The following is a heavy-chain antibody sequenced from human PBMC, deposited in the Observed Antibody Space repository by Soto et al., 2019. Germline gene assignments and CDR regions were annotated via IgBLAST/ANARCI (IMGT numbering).Heavy chain of an antibody. CDR1: GVSISSGDDY. CDR3: ARGGGYDY. J-gene: IGHJ4*02. CDR2: IYSSGST. V-gene: IGHV4-30-4*01. Sequence: QVQLQESGPGVVKPSQTLSLTCIVSGVSISSGDDYWSWIRQPPGKGLEWIGYIYSSGSTYCNPSXXSXAXKSADTSKNQFSLELTSVTAADTAVYYCARGGGYDYWGQGALVTVSS. D-gene: IGHD3-22*01.